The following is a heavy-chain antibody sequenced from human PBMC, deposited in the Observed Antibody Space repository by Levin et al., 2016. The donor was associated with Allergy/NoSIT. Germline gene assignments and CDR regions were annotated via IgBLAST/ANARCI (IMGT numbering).Heavy chain of an antibody. CDR3: ARAWYRIDLEH. Sequence: GESLKISCAASGFTFSTYAMSWVRQAPGKGLEWVAAISHDGKNRYYADSVQGRFTISRDNSRNALYLQMSSLRPEDTALYYCARAWYRIDLEHWGQGTLVTVSS. J-gene: IGHJ1*01. V-gene: IGHV3-30*15. CDR2: ISHDGKNR. CDR1: GFTFSTYA. D-gene: IGHD6-13*01.